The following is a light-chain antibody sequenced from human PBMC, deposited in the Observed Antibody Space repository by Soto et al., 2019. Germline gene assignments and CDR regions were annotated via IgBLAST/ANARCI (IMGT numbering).Light chain of an antibody. CDR1: SSDVGGYNF. CDR2: EVS. J-gene: IGLJ2*01. CDR3: SSYTSSFTLI. Sequence: QSVLTQPASVSGSPGQSITISCTGTSSDVGGYNFVSWYQQHPGKSPKLIIYEVSDRPSGVSNRFSGSKSGNTASLTISGLQADDEADYHCSSYTSSFTLIFGGGTKLTVL. V-gene: IGLV2-14*01.